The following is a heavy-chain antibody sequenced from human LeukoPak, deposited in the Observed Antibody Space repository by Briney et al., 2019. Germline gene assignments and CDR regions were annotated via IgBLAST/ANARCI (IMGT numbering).Heavy chain of an antibody. Sequence: GGSLRLSCAASGFTFSSYGMHWVRQAPGKGLEWVSGISWNSGSIGYADSVKGRFTISRDNAKNSLYVQMNSLRAEDMALYYCAKGEQWLVDDAFDIWGQGTMVTVSS. V-gene: IGHV3-9*03. CDR1: GFTFSSYG. J-gene: IGHJ3*02. CDR2: ISWNSGSI. D-gene: IGHD6-19*01. CDR3: AKGEQWLVDDAFDI.